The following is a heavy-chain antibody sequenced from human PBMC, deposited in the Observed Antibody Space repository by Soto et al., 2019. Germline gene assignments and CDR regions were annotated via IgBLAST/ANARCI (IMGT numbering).Heavy chain of an antibody. J-gene: IGHJ4*02. CDR3: ARRYGSCFDY. D-gene: IGHD5-18*01. V-gene: IGHV4-61*05. CDR1: GAAIGCSDYY. CDR2: IYYSGST. Sequence: SETQCXTGAGXGAAIGCSDYYWIWIRQHPGKGLEWIGYIYYSGSTNYNPSLKSRVTISVDTSKNQFSLKLKLSSVTAADTAVYYCARRYGSCFDYWGQGTLVTVSS.